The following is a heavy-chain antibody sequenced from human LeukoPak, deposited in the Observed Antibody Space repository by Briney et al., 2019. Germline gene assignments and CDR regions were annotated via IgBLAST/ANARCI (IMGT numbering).Heavy chain of an antibody. CDR2: INHSGST. Sequence: SETLSLTCAVYGGSFSGYYWSWIRQPPGKGLEWIGEINHSGSTNYNPSLKSRVTISVDTSKNQFSLKLSSVTAADTAVYYCARGQKWFGELTYWGQGTLVTVSS. CDR1: GGSFSGYY. V-gene: IGHV4-34*01. D-gene: IGHD3-10*01. J-gene: IGHJ4*02. CDR3: ARGQKWFGELTY.